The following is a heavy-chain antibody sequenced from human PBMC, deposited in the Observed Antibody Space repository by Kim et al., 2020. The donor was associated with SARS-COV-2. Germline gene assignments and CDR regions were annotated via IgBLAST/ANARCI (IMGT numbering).Heavy chain of an antibody. Sequence: GGSLRLSCAASGFALSIYGMHWVRQTPGKGLEWVAVISYDEKDKYYADSVKGRFTISRDNSQNTLYLQMNSLRDEDTGIYYCTPLGSSWGQGTLVTVFS. CDR2: ISYDEKDK. D-gene: IGHD6-6*01. CDR1: GFALSIYG. J-gene: IGHJ4*02. CDR3: TPLGSS. V-gene: IGHV3-30*03.